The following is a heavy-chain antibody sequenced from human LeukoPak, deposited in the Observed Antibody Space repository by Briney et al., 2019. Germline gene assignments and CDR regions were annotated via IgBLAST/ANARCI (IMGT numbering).Heavy chain of an antibody. CDR2: IWYDGSNK. J-gene: IGHJ4*02. CDR3: ARAMTTATTGGLLIDY. D-gene: IGHD4-17*01. V-gene: IGHV3-33*01. Sequence: GGSLRLSCAASGFTFSYYGMHWVRQAPGKGLEWVAVIWYDGSNKYYADSVKGRFTISRDNSKNTLYLQMNSLRAEDTAVYYCARAMTTATTGGLLIDYWGQGTLVTVSP. CDR1: GFTFSYYG.